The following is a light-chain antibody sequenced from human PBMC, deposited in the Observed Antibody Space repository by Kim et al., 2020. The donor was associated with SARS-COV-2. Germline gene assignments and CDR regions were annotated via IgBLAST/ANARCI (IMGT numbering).Light chain of an antibody. V-gene: IGKV3-15*01. CDR1: QSVDSN. J-gene: IGKJ1*01. Sequence: SLPPGERVSLSCRASQSVDSNLAWYQQQPGQAPRLLIYDVSIRAIGVPARFSGSGSGTQFSLTIGSLQPEDAAVYYCLQYSDWWTFGQGTKVDIK. CDR3: LQYSDWWT. CDR2: DVS.